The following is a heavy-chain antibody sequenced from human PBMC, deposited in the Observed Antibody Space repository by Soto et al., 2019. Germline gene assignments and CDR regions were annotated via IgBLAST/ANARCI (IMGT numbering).Heavy chain of an antibody. CDR1: GFTVSTNS. V-gene: IGHV3-66*04. J-gene: IGHJ5*02. Sequence: GGSLRLSCAASGFTVSTNSMSWVRQAPGKGLQWVSIIYGVGTTYYTDSVKGRFTISRDDSKNTLYLQMSSLRAEDTAVYYCAKPRSSLEWPPFDPWGHGTLVTVSS. D-gene: IGHD3-3*01. CDR2: IYGVGTT. CDR3: AKPRSSLEWPPFDP.